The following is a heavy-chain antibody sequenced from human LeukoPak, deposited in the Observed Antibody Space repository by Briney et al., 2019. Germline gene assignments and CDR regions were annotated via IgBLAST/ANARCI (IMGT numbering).Heavy chain of an antibody. CDR1: GYTFTSYY. CDR3: ARDPTPTTVTYYFDY. J-gene: IGHJ4*02. CDR2: INPSGGST. D-gene: IGHD4-11*01. Sequence: VASVKVSCKASGYTFTSYYIHWVRQAPGQGLEWMGIINPSGGSTSYAQKFQGRVTMTRDTSTSTVYMELSSLRSEDTAVYYCARDPTPTTVTYYFDYWGQGTLVTVSS. V-gene: IGHV1-46*01.